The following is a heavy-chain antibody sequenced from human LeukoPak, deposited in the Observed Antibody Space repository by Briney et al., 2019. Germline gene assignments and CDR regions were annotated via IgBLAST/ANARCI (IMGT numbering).Heavy chain of an antibody. Sequence: GGSLRLSCAASGFTLSSYSMNWVRQAPGKGLEWVSSISSSSSYIYYADSVKGRFTISRDNAKNSLYLQMNSLRAEDTAVYYCARDLDTAMVYYYYGMDVWGQGTTVTVSS. D-gene: IGHD5-18*01. V-gene: IGHV3-21*01. J-gene: IGHJ6*02. CDR1: GFTLSSYS. CDR2: ISSSSSYI. CDR3: ARDLDTAMVYYYYGMDV.